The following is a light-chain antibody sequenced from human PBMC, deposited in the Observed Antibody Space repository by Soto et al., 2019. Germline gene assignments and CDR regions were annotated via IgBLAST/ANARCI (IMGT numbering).Light chain of an antibody. J-gene: IGKJ2*01. V-gene: IGKV3-20*01. Sequence: EIVLTQSPGTLSLSPGERATLSCRASQSVSANYLAWYQHKPGQAPRLLIYAASRRATGIPDRFSGSGSGTDFTLTISRLESEDFAVYYCQQYDSSPYAFGQGTKLEIK. CDR3: QQYDSSPYA. CDR1: QSVSANY. CDR2: AAS.